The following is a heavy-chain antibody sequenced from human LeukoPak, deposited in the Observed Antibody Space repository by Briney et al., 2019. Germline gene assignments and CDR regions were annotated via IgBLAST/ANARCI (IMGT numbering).Heavy chain of an antibody. J-gene: IGHJ4*02. CDR3: AKDMGYYYDSSGYSLGY. D-gene: IGHD3-22*01. V-gene: IGHV3-9*01. Sequence: GGSLRLSCAASGFTLDDYATHWVRQAPRKGLEWVSGISWNSGSIGYADSVKGRFTISRDNAKNSLYLQMNSLRAEDTALYHCAKDMGYYYDSSGYSLGYWGQGTLVTVSS. CDR1: GFTLDDYA. CDR2: ISWNSGSI.